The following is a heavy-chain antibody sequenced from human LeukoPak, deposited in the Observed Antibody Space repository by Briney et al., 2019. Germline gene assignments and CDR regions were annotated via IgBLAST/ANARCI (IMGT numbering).Heavy chain of an antibody. Sequence: RGSLSLSCAASGFTFSSLAMSWVRQAAGEGLGWVSAISGIGVRTSYPDSVKGRFTISRDNSKNTLYQQMNSLRAEDTAVYYCAKDKREISVYYFDYWGQATLVTVSS. D-gene: IGHD1-26*01. V-gene: IGHV3-23*01. J-gene: IGHJ4*02. CDR3: AKDKREISVYYFDY. CDR2: ISGIGVRT. CDR1: GFTFSSLA.